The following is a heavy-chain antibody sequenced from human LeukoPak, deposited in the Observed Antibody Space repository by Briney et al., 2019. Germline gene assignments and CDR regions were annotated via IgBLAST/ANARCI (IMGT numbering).Heavy chain of an antibody. Sequence: GGSLRLSCAASGFTFSNYFMSWVRQAPGKGLEWVANIRQDGNDKCYVDSVKGRFNIHRDNAKNLLYLQMDSLRVEDTAVYYCARDLGFSSEDLWGQGTLVIVSS. CDR3: ARDLGFSSEDL. CDR1: GFTFSNYF. D-gene: IGHD6-19*01. CDR2: IRQDGNDK. V-gene: IGHV3-7*01. J-gene: IGHJ4*02.